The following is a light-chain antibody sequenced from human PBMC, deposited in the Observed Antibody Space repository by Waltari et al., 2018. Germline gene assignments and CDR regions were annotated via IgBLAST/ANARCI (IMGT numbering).Light chain of an antibody. CDR3: QSYVSSLGGSA. CDR2: GNT. CDR1: SSNFGAAYD. J-gene: IGLJ2*01. Sequence: SVLTQPPSVSGAPGQRVTISCTGSSSNFGAAYDVQRYPHLPGTAPKLLIYGNTNRPSGVPDRFSGSKSGPSASLAITGLQCEEEADYYGQSYVSSLGGSAFGGGTKLTVL. V-gene: IGLV1-40*01.